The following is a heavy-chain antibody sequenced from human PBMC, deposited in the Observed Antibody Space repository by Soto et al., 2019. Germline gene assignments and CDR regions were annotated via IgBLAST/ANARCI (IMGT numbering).Heavy chain of an antibody. CDR3: TTMGYCSGASCSSVLDS. D-gene: IGHD2-15*01. CDR1: GFTFSNAW. J-gene: IGHJ4*02. V-gene: IGHV3-15*01. CDR2: IRSKTDGGTA. Sequence: EVQLVESGGGLVKPGGSLRLSCAASGFTFSNAWMTWVRQAPGKGLEWVGRIRSKTDGGTADFAAPVKGRFTISRDDSKNTRYLEMNSLKIEDTAVYHFTTMGYCSGASCSSVLDSWGQGTLVTVSS.